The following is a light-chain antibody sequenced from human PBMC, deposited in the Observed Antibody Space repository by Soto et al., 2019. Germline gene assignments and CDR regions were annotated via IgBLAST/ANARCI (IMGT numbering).Light chain of an antibody. CDR3: SSYAGSSNV. V-gene: IGLV2-14*03. Sequence: QSALTQPASVSGSPGQSITISCTGTSSDIGAYNYVSWYRQHPGKAPQLLIYDVNNRPSGVPDRFSGSKSGNTASLTVSGLQAEDEADYYCSSYAGSSNVFGTGTKLTVL. J-gene: IGLJ1*01. CDR1: SSDIGAYNY. CDR2: DVN.